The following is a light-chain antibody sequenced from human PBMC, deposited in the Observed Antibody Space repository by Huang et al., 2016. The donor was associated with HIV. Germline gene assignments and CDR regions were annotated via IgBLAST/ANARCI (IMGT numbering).Light chain of an antibody. CDR1: QSVGRN. J-gene: IGKJ4*01. CDR2: GAS. Sequence: EIVMTQSPATLSVSPGKRGTLSCRASQSVGRNLAWYQQKPGQTPRRLISGASTRAAEIPARFSGSGSGTEFALNISSLQSEDFAVYYCQQYNNWPLTFGGGTKVEIK. CDR3: QQYNNWPLT. V-gene: IGKV3-15*01.